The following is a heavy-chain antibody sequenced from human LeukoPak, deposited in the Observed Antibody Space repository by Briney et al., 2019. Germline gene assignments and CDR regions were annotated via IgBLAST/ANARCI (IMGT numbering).Heavy chain of an antibody. J-gene: IGHJ3*02. CDR1: GFTFSDHY. CDR2: ARDKANSYTT. Sequence: GGSLRVSCAASGFTFSDHYMDWVRQAPGKGLEWVGRARDKANSYTTEYAASVKGRFTISRDDSKDSLYLQMNSLKTEDTAVYYCARTTRPISSGWNFDIWGQGTMVTVSS. CDR3: ARTTRPISSGWNFDI. D-gene: IGHD6-19*01. V-gene: IGHV3-72*01.